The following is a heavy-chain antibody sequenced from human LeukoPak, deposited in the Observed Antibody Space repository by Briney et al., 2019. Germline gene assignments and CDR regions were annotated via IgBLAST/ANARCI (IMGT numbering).Heavy chain of an antibody. CDR2: IIPIFGTA. D-gene: IGHD1-7*01. CDR1: GGTFSSYA. V-gene: IGHV1-69*05. Sequence: GASVKVSCKASGGTFSSYAISWVRQAPGQGLEWMGGIIPIFGTANYAQKFQGRVTITTDESTSTAYMELSSLRSEDTAVYYCARGELRRSHYYMDVWGKGTTVTVSS. CDR3: ARGELRRSHYYMDV. J-gene: IGHJ6*03.